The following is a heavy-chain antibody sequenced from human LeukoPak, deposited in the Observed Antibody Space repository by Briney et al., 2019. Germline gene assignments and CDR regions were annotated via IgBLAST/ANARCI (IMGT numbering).Heavy chain of an antibody. CDR3: VKDCPGDSSPEGVCHYYMDV. D-gene: IGHD6-13*01. CDR1: GFTFRSYA. V-gene: IGHV3-48*01. Sequence: GGSLRLSCAASGFTFRSYAMNWVRQGPGKGLEWVSYISSTSSTIYYADSVKGRFTISRDNSKNTLYLQMNSLRGDDTAVYYCVKDCPGDSSPEGVCHYYMDVWGKGTTVTVSS. J-gene: IGHJ6*03. CDR2: ISSTSSTI.